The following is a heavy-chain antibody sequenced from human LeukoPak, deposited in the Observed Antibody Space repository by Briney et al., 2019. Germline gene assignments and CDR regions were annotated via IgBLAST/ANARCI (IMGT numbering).Heavy chain of an antibody. J-gene: IGHJ3*02. V-gene: IGHV1-18*01. CDR1: GYTFTSYG. CDR3: AGDLYCSGGSCYLFALKGDAFDI. D-gene: IGHD2-15*01. CDR2: ISAYSGNT. Sequence: ASVKVSCKASGYTFTSYGISWVRQAPGQGLEWMGWISAYSGNTNYVQKLQGRVTMTTDTSTSTAYMELRSLRSDDTAVYYCAGDLYCSGGSCYLFALKGDAFDIWGQGTMVTVSS.